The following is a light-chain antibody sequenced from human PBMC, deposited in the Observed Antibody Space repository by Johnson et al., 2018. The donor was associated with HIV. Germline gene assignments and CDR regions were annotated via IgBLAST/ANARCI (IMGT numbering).Light chain of an antibody. CDR2: ETN. CDR3: GTWDSSLSASYV. V-gene: IGLV1-51*02. CDR1: SSNVGNNY. J-gene: IGLJ1*01. Sequence: QSVLTQPPSVSAAPGQKVTISCSGSSSNVGNNYVSWYQQLPGAAPKLLIYETNKRPSGIPDRFSGSKSGTSATLGITALQTGDEADYYCGTWDSSLSASYVFGTGTKVAVL.